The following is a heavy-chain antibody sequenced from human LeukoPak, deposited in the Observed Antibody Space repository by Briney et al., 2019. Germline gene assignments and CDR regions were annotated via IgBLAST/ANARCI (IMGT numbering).Heavy chain of an antibody. J-gene: IGHJ4*02. Sequence: PSQTLSLTCTVSGDSISSGSYYWIWIRQPAGKGLEWIGRIYTSGSTNYNPSLKSRVTISVDTSKNQFSLKLTSVTAADTAVYYCARDRNYGSGNLFDYWGQGTLVTVPS. CDR2: IYTSGST. D-gene: IGHD3-10*01. CDR1: GDSISSGSYY. V-gene: IGHV4-61*02. CDR3: ARDRNYGSGNLFDY.